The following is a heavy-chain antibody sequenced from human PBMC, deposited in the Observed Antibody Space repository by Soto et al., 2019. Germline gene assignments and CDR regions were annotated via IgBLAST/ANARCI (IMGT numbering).Heavy chain of an antibody. CDR2: ISAYNGNT. V-gene: IGHV1-18*01. CDR1: GYTFTSYG. J-gene: IGHJ5*02. CDR3: AGFASGQLVSWFDP. Sequence: ASVKVSCKASGYTFTSYGISWVRQAPGQGLEWMGWISAYNGNTNYAQKLQGSVTMTTDTSTSTAYMELRSLRSDDTAVYYCAGFASGQLVSWFDPWGQGTLVTVSS. D-gene: IGHD6-6*01.